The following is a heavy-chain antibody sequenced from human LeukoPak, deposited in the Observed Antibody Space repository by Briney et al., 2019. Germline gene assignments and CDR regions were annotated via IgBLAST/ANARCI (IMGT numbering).Heavy chain of an antibody. CDR1: RYTFIRYF. D-gene: IGHD2-15*01. CDR2: INPNSGDT. V-gene: IGHV1-2*02. CDR3: ARYCSGGSCGSLDAFDI. Sequence: ASVKVSCKASRYTFIRYFMHWVRQAPGQGPEWMGWINPNSGDTNYAQKFQGRVTMTRDTYISTAYMELSRLRSDDTAVYYCARYCSGGSCGSLDAFDIWGQGTMVTVSS. J-gene: IGHJ3*02.